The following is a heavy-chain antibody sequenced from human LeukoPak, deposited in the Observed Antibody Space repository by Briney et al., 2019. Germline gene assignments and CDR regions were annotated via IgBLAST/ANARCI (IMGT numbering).Heavy chain of an antibody. CDR1: GGSISSSSYY. J-gene: IGHJ4*02. V-gene: IGHV4-39*01. CDR3: ARLLRVVVPAAFPDY. Sequence: SETLSLTCTVSGGSISSSSYYWGWIRQPPGKGLEWIGSIYYSGSTYYNPSLKSRFTISVDTSKNQFSLKLSFVAAADTAVYYCARLLRVVVPAAFPDYWGQGTLVTVSS. CDR2: IYYSGST. D-gene: IGHD2-2*01.